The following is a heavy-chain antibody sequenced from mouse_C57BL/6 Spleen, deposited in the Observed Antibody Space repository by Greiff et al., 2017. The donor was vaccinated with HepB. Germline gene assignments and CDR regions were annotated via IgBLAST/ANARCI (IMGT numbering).Heavy chain of an antibody. CDR2: IYPGDGDT. CDR3: ARGLDYDPAWFAY. J-gene: IGHJ3*01. CDR1: GYAFSSYW. D-gene: IGHD2-4*01. Sequence: QVQLKQSGAELVKPGASVKISCKASGYAFSSYWMNWVKQRPGKGLEWIGQIYPGDGDTNYNGKFKGKATLTADKSSSTAYMQLSSLTSEDSAVYFCARGLDYDPAWFAYWGQGTLVTVSA. V-gene: IGHV1-80*01.